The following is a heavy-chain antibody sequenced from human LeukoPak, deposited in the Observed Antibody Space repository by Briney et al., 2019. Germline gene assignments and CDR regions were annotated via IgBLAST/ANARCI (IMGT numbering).Heavy chain of an antibody. V-gene: IGHV4-59*01. CDR1: GGSISSYY. CDR2: IYYSGST. CDR3: ARGVVVAATAYYYYYMDV. D-gene: IGHD2-15*01. J-gene: IGHJ6*03. Sequence: SETLSLTCTVSGGSISSYYWSWIRQPPGKWLEWIGYIYYSGSTNYNPSLKSRVTISVDTSKNQFSLKLSSVTAADTAVYYCARGVVVAATAYYYYYMDVWGKGTTVTISS.